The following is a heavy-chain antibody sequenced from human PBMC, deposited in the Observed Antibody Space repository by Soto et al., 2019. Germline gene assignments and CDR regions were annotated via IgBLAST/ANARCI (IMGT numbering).Heavy chain of an antibody. CDR3: ATVTSVPAARKYYYYYYYMDV. CDR1: GYTLTELS. V-gene: IGHV1-24*01. J-gene: IGHJ6*03. Sequence: ASVNVSCKVSGYTLTELSMHWVRQAPGKGLEWMGGFDPEDGETIYAQKFQGRVTMTEDTSTDTAYMELSSLRSEDTAVYYCATVTSVPAARKYYYYYYYMDVWGKGTTVTVSS. CDR2: FDPEDGET. D-gene: IGHD2-2*01.